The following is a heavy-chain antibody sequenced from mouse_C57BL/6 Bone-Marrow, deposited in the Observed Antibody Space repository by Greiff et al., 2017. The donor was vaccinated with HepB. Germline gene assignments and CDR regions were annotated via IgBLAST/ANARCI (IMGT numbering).Heavy chain of an antibody. CDR2: IDPEIGDT. Sequence: EVQLRQSGAELVRPGASVKLSCTASGFNIKDDYIHWVKQRPEQGLEWIGWIDPEIGDTEYASKFQGKATITSDTSSNTAYLQSSSLTSEDTAVYSCSSFDGNYFDFWGQGTPLTVAS. CDR3: SSFDGNYFDF. D-gene: IGHD2-3*01. V-gene: IGHV14-4*01. CDR1: GFNIKDDY. J-gene: IGHJ2*01.